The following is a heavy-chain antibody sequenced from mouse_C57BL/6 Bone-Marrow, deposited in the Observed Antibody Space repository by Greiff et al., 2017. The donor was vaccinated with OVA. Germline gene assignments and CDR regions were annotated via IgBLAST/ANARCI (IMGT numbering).Heavy chain of an antibody. D-gene: IGHD3-3*01. J-gene: IGHJ4*01. CDR3: ARGGTSNAMDY. V-gene: IGHV5-12*01. Sequence: VQLKESGGGLVQPGGSLKLSCAASGFTFSDYYMYWVRQTPEKRLEWVAYISNGGGSTYYPDTVKGRFTISRDNAKNTLYLQMSRLKSEDTAMYYCARGGTSNAMDYWGQGTSVTVSS. CDR1: GFTFSDYY. CDR2: ISNGGGST.